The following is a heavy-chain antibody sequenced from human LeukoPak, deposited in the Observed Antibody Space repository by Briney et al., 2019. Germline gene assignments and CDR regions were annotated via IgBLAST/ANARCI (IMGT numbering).Heavy chain of an antibody. Sequence: SETLSLTCTVSGGSVSSNSYYWSWVRQPPGKGLEWIGEINHSGSTNYNPSLKSRVTISVDTSKNQFSLKLSSVTAADTAVYYCARTRIQLWSSPLDYWGQGTLVTVSS. CDR3: ARTRIQLWSSPLDY. D-gene: IGHD5-18*01. CDR2: INHSGST. CDR1: GGSVSSNSYY. V-gene: IGHV4-39*07. J-gene: IGHJ4*02.